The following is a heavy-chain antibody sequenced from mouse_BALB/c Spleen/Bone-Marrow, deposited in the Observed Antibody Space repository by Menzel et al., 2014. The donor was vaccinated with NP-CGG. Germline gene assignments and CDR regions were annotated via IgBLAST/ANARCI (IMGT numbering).Heavy chain of an antibody. J-gene: IGHJ2*01. D-gene: IGHD1-2*01. V-gene: IGHV1-87*01. CDR3: ARSYGSFYFDY. CDR2: IYPGDGDT. CDR1: GYSFTSYW. Sequence: QVQLKQSGAELARPGASVKLSCKASGYSFTSYWIHWVKQRPGQGLEWLGTIYPGDGDTRYTQKFKGKATLTADKSSSTAYMQVSSLASGDSAVYYCARSYGSFYFDYWGQGVTLTVSS.